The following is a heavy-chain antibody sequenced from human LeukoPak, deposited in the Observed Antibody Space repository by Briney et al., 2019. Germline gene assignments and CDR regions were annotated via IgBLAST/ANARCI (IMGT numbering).Heavy chain of an antibody. CDR1: GYSFTSYW. CDR2: IYPGDSDT. D-gene: IGHD6-13*01. V-gene: IGHV5-51*01. J-gene: IGHJ6*02. Sequence: GESLKISCKGSGYSFTSYWIGWVRQMPGRGLEWMGIIYPGDSDTRYSPSFQGQVTISADKSISTAYLQWSSLKASDTAMYYCARSEQQLVNYYYYGMDVWGQGTTVTVSS. CDR3: ARSEQQLVNYYYYGMDV.